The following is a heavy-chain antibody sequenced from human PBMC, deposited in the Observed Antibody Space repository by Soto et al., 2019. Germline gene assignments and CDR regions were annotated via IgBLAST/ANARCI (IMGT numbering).Heavy chain of an antibody. J-gene: IGHJ6*02. CDR3: AKEGVADKYYYYGMDV. D-gene: IGHD3-3*01. CDR1: GFTFSSYP. CDR2: ISSDGNDK. Sequence: QVQLVESGGGVVQPGRSLRLSCVASGFTFSSYPIHWVRQAPGKGLEWVTTISSDGNDKYYSDSVKGRFTTSRDNSKNTVYLPMNNLRVEDTAVYYCAKEGVADKYYYYGMDVWGQGTTVNVAS. V-gene: IGHV3-30*04.